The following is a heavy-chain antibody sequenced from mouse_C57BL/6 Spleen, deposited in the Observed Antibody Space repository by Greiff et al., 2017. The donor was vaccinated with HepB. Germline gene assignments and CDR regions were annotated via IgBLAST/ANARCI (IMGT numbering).Heavy chain of an antibody. D-gene: IGHD1-1*01. CDR1: GYAFSSSW. Sequence: QVQLQQSGPELVKPGASVKISCKASGYAFSSSWMNWVKQRPGKGLEWIGRIYPGDGDTNYNGKFKGKATLTADKSSSTAYMQLSSLTSEDSAVYFCASYYYGSSCSLDYWGQGTTLTVSS. V-gene: IGHV1-82*01. CDR3: ASYYYGSSCSLDY. CDR2: IYPGDGDT. J-gene: IGHJ2*01.